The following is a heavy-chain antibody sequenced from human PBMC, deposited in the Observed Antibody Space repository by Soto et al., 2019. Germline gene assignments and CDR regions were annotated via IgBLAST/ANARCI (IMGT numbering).Heavy chain of an antibody. J-gene: IGHJ4*02. CDR1: GGTFSSYS. CDR3: ARDGXXHSGGIDX. V-gene: IGHV1-69*01. Sequence: QVQLVQSGAEVKKPGSSVKVSCKASGGTFSSYSINWVRQAPGQGLEWMGEIIPIFGTANYAQKFQGRVTITADESTSTAYMELXXXXSEDTAVYYCARDGXXHSGGIDXWXQGTLVTVSS. CDR2: IIPIFGTA. D-gene: IGHD3-16*01.